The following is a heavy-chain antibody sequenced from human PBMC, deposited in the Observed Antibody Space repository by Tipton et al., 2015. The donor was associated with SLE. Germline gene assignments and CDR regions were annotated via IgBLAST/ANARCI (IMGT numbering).Heavy chain of an antibody. V-gene: IGHV4-59*11. CDR1: GGSISSHY. D-gene: IGHD3-22*01. Sequence: TLSLTCTVSGGSISSHYWSWIRHPPGKGLEWIGYIYYSGSTNYNPSLKSRGTISVDTSKNQFSLKLSSVTAADTAVYYCARDWRTHYYDSSGYFHDAFDIWGQGTMVTVSS. J-gene: IGHJ3*02. CDR2: IYYSGST. CDR3: ARDWRTHYYDSSGYFHDAFDI.